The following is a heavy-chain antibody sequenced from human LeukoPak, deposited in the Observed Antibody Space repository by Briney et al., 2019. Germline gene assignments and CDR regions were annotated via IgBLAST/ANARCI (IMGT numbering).Heavy chain of an antibody. CDR3: AKDDLGDITMITAY. CDR2: ISGSGGSA. J-gene: IGHJ4*02. CDR1: GFTFSSYA. Sequence: TGGSLRLSCAASGFTFSSYAMSWVRQAPGKGLEWVSAISGSGGSAYYADSVKGRFTISRDNSKNTLYLQMNGLRAEDTAVYYCAKDDLGDITMITAYWGQGTLVTVSS. V-gene: IGHV3-23*01. D-gene: IGHD3-22*01.